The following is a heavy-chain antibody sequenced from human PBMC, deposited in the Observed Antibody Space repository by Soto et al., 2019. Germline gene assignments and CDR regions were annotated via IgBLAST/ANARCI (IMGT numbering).Heavy chain of an antibody. D-gene: IGHD3-10*01. CDR2: IRSDGGT. CDR3: AKALGRDFSDFDS. J-gene: IGHJ4*02. Sequence: GGSLRLSCAASGCTFSRYAMGWVRQAPGKGLEWVSRIRSDGGTNYADSVKGRFTVSRDNAKNTLYLQMNSLRAEDTAIYYCAKALGRDFSDFDSWGQGTQVTVSS. CDR1: GCTFSRYA. V-gene: IGHV3-23*01.